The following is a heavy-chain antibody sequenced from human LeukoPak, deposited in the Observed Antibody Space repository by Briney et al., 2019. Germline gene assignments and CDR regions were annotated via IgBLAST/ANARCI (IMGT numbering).Heavy chain of an antibody. Sequence: GGPRRLSWTASGFTFSSYGRHWVRQAPGKGLGWVAVISYDGSKKYYADSVKGRFTISRENSKNTLYLQKSRLRAEDTAVYYCAKDQWLEYYDILTGQSPFDYWGQGTLVTVPS. D-gene: IGHD3-9*01. CDR1: GFTFSSYG. CDR3: AKDQWLEYYDILTGQSPFDY. V-gene: IGHV3-30*18. J-gene: IGHJ4*02. CDR2: ISYDGSKK.